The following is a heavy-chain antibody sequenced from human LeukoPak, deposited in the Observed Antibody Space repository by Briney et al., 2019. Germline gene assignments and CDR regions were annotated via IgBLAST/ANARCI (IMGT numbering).Heavy chain of an antibody. CDR1: GGSISSSSYY. J-gene: IGHJ4*02. CDR2: IYYSGST. CDR3: ARNTTTVDETRTFDY. D-gene: IGHD4-23*01. V-gene: IGHV4-39*01. Sequence: SETLSLTCTVSGGSISSSSYYCASVRQPRGKGVEWIGSIYYSGSTFYNPSLKSRVTISVDTSKNQFSMKLSSVTAADAAVYYCARNTTTVDETRTFDYWGQGTMVTVSS.